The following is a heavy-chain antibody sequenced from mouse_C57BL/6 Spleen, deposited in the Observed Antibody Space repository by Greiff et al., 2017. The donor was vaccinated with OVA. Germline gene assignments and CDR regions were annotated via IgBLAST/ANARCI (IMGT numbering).Heavy chain of an antibody. V-gene: IGHV1-52*01. J-gene: IGHJ2*01. CDR2: IDPSDSET. CDR3: ARGLYSGNYESYFDY. Sequence: QVQLQQPGAELVRPGSSVKLSCKASGYTFTSYWMHWVKQRPIQGLEWIGNIDPSDSETHYNQKFKDKATLTVDKSSSTAYMQLSSLTSEDSAVYYCARGLYSGNYESYFDYWGQGTTLTVSS. D-gene: IGHD2-1*01. CDR1: GYTFTSYW.